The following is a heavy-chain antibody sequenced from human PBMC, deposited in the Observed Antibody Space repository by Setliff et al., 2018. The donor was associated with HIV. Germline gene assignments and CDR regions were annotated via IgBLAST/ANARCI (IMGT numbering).Heavy chain of an antibody. CDR2: MWNDGKNG. CDR1: GFSLANYG. Sequence: PGGSLRLSCTASGFSLANYGMFWVRQAPGKRPEWVAVMWNDGKNGGTSDSVKGRFTMSRDDSKNAVYLQMTDLRVEDTGVYYCARDRVPIWSFVGLFDCWGRGTLVTVSS. V-gene: IGHV3-33*07. D-gene: IGHD1-26*01. J-gene: IGHJ4*01. CDR3: ARDRVPIWSFVGLFDC.